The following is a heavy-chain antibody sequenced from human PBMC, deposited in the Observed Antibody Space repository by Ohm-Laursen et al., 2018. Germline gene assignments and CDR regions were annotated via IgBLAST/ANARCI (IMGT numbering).Heavy chain of an antibody. J-gene: IGHJ4*02. CDR2: IFPDDSDT. CDR1: GYTFTSYW. CDR3: AKHGLYSDNSRDY. D-gene: IGHD4-23*01. V-gene: IGHV5-51*01. Sequence: GESLKISCKASGYTFTSYWIGWVRQMPGKGLEWMGIIFPDDSDTRYSPSFQGQVTISADKSITTAYLQWSSLRASDTAMYYCAKHGLYSDNSRDYWGQGTLVTVSS.